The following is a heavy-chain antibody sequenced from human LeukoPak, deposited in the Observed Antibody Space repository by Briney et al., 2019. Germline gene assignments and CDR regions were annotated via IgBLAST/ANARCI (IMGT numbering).Heavy chain of an antibody. D-gene: IGHD5-18*01. CDR3: PSSGYIYGVDY. Sequence: SETLSLTCSVSGGSISSDSYYWTWIRQTAGKGLEWIGRIKTSGSTNYNPSLKSRVTMSVDTSKNQFSLNLSSVTAADTAVYYCPSSGYIYGVDYWGQRTLVTVSS. J-gene: IGHJ4*02. CDR2: IKTSGST. V-gene: IGHV4-61*02. CDR1: GGSISSDSYY.